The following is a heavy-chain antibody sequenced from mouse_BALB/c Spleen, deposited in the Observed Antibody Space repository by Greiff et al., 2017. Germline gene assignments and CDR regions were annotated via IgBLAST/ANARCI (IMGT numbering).Heavy chain of an antibody. V-gene: IGHV5-4*02. J-gene: IGHJ4*01. D-gene: IGHD2-3*01. CDR3: ERGWLLRNAMDY. Sequence: DVKLVESGGGLVKPGGSLKLSCAASGFTFSDYYMYWVRQTPEKRLEWVATISDGGSYTYYPDSVKGRFTISRDNAKNNLYLQMSSLKSEDTAMYYCERGWLLRNAMDYWGQGTSVTVSS. CDR1: GFTFSDYY. CDR2: ISDGGSYT.